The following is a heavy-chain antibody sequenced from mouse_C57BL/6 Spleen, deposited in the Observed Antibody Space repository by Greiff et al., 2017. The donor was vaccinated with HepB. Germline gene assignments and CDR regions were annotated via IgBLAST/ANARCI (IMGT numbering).Heavy chain of an antibody. CDR3: ARERLWAMDY. CDR2: ISDGGSYT. J-gene: IGHJ4*01. Sequence: EVKLVESGGGLVKPGGSLKLSCAASGFTFSSYAMSWVRQTPEKRLEWVATISDGGSYTYYPDNVKGRFTISRDNAKNNLYLQMSHLKSEDTAMYYCARERLWAMDYWGQGTSVTVSS. V-gene: IGHV5-4*01. CDR1: GFTFSSYA.